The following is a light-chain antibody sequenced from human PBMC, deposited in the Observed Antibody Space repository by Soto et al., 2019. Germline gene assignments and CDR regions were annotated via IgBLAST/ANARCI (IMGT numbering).Light chain of an antibody. V-gene: IGLV2-8*01. J-gene: IGLJ2*01. CDR2: EVN. CDR1: SSDVGGYNY. Sequence: QSVLTQPPSASGSPGHSVTLSCTGTSSDVGGYNYVSWYQQHPGKAPKLIISEVNKRPSGVPDRFSGSKSGNTASLTVSGLQAEDEADYYCATWDDSLPAVFGGGTKLTVL. CDR3: ATWDDSLPAV.